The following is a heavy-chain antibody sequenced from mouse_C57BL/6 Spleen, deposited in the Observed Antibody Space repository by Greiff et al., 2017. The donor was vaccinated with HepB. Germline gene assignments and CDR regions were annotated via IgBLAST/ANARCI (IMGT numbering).Heavy chain of an antibody. V-gene: IGHV1-82*01. CDR1: GYAFSSSW. Sequence: VQLQQSGPELVKPGASVKISCKASGYAFSSSWMNWVKQRPGKGLEWIGRIYPGDGDTNYNGKFKGKATLTADKSSSTAYMQLSSLTSEDSAVYFCARAYHSKKMDYWGQGTSVTVSS. CDR2: IYPGDGDT. J-gene: IGHJ4*01. CDR3: ARAYHSKKMDY. D-gene: IGHD2-5*01.